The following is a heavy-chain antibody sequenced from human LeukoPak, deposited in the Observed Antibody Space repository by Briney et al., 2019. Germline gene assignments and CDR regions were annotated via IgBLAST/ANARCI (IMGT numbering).Heavy chain of an antibody. CDR2: IKQDGSEK. J-gene: IGHJ4*02. CDR3: ARDSGSGDY. V-gene: IGHV3-7*01. CDR1: GFTLSRYN. D-gene: IGHD3-10*01. Sequence: GGSLRLSCAASGFTLSRYNLHWVRQAPGKGLEWVAHIKQDGSEKYYVDSVKGRFSISRDNAKNSLYLQMNSLRAEDTAVYYCARDSGSGDYWGQGTLVTVSS.